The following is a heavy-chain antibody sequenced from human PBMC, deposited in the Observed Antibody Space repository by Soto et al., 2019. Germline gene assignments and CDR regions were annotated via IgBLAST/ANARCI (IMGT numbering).Heavy chain of an antibody. CDR1: RYTPTGIS. J-gene: IGHJ6*02. Sequence: APGKVSCKVFRYTPTGISIPSVRPAPGKRLEWMGGFDPEDGETIYAQKFQGRVTMTEDTSTDTAYMELSSLRSEDTAVYYCATEVIAARDSYYYGMDVWGQGTTVTVSS. CDR2: FDPEDGET. V-gene: IGHV1-24*01. CDR3: ATEVIAARDSYYYGMDV. D-gene: IGHD6-6*01.